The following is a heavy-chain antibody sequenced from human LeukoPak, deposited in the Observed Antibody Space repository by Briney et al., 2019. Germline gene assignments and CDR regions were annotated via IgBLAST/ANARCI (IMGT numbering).Heavy chain of an antibody. J-gene: IGHJ4*02. Sequence: SETLSLTCAVSDYSINSGHYWGWIRQPPGKGLEWIGSIYHSGRTYYNPSLKSRVTTSVDTSKNQFSLKLTSVTAADTAVYYCARHASPDIGIVPAATFDYWGQGTLVTVSS. CDR1: DYSINSGHY. CDR2: IYHSGRT. CDR3: ARHASPDIGIVPAATFDY. V-gene: IGHV4-38-2*01. D-gene: IGHD2-2*01.